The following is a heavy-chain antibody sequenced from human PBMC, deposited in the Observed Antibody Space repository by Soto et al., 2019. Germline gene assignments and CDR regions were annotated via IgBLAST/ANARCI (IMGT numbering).Heavy chain of an antibody. J-gene: IGHJ4*02. CDR1: GFTFSSYS. CDR3: AKKVNSAPGSQYFDY. CDR2: FRTGGDDGTT. V-gene: IGHV3-23*01. D-gene: IGHD3-10*01. Sequence: GSLRLSCAASGFTFSSYSMSWVREAPGKGLEWVSGFRTGGDDGTTYYADSVKGRFTISRDNSKNTLFLQMNSLRAEDTAIYYCAKKVNSAPGSQYFDYWGQRTLVTVSS.